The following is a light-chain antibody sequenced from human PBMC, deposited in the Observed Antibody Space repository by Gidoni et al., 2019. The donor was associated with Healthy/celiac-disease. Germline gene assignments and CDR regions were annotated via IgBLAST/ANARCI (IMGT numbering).Light chain of an antibody. Sequence: DIQMTQFPASLSALVGDRVTITCRTSQSSSTYLNWYQHKPGKAPNLLIYAASSLQSGVPPRFSGSGSGTDFTLTISSLQPEDFATYYCQQTYSTPRTFGRGTKLEIK. CDR2: AAS. V-gene: IGKV1-39*01. J-gene: IGKJ2*02. CDR1: QSSSTY. CDR3: QQTYSTPRT.